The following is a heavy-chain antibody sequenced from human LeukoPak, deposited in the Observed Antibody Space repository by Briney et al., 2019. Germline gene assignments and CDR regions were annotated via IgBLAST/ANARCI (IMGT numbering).Heavy chain of an antibody. CDR3: ARETYYYDSSGYQFDY. J-gene: IGHJ4*02. CDR1: GYTFTGYY. D-gene: IGHD3-22*01. CDR2: INPNSGGT. V-gene: IGHV1-2*02. Sequence: GASVKVSCKASGYTFTGYYMHWVRLAPGQGLEWMGWINPNSGGTNYAQKFQGRVTMTRDTSISTAYMELSRLRSDDTAVYYCARETYYYDSSGYQFDYWGQGTLVTVSS.